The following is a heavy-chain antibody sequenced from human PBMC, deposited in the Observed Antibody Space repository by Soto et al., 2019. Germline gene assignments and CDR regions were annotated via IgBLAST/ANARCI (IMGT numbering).Heavy chain of an antibody. CDR2: LIPISGTA. CDR3: ARSQGSSTSLEIYYYYYYGMDV. J-gene: IGHJ6*02. D-gene: IGHD2-2*01. CDR1: GGTFSSYA. Sequence: QVQLVQSGAEVKKPGSSVKVSCKASGGTFSSYAISWVRQAPGQGLEWMGGLIPISGTANYAQKFQGRVTITADESTSTAYMELSSLRSEDTAVYYCARSQGSSTSLEIYYYYYYGMDVGGQGTTVTVSS. V-gene: IGHV1-69*01.